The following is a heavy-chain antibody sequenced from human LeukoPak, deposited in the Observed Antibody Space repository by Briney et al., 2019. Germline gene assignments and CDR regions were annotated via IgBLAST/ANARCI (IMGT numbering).Heavy chain of an antibody. J-gene: IGHJ4*02. CDR1: GYTFTGYY. CDR3: ARDLRRVSGIAVAGTGAY. D-gene: IGHD6-13*01. CDR2: INPNGGGT. Sequence: ASVTVSCKASGYTFTGYYMHWVRQAPGQGLEWMGWINPNGGGTNYAQKFQGRVTMTRDTSISTAYMELSRLRSDDTAVYYCARDLRRVSGIAVAGTGAYWGQGTLVTVSS. V-gene: IGHV1-2*02.